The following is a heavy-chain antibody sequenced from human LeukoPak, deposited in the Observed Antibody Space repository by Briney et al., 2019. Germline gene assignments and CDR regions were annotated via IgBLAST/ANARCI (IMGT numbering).Heavy chain of an antibody. J-gene: IGHJ3*02. Sequence: PSETLSLTCTVSGGSISSYYWTWIRQPPGKGLEWIGHIYYSGSSNYNPSLQSRVTISVDTSKNQFSLKLSSVTAADMAVYYCARVGSYLVYYDAFDIWGQGTMVTVSS. CDR2: IYYSGSS. CDR3: ARVGSYLVYYDAFDI. D-gene: IGHD1-26*01. CDR1: GGSISSYY. V-gene: IGHV4-59*01.